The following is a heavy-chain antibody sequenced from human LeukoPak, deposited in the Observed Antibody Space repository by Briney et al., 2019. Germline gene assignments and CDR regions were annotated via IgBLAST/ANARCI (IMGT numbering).Heavy chain of an antibody. CDR2: IYYSGST. CDR3: ATTDYVWGSYRR. CDR1: GGSISSISYY. D-gene: IGHD3-16*02. V-gene: IGHV4-39*01. J-gene: IGHJ4*02. Sequence: SETLSLTCTVSGGSISSISYYWGWIRQPPGKGLEWIGSIYYSGSTYYNPSLKSRVTISVDTSKNQFSLKLSSVTAADTAVYYCATTDYVWGSYRRWGQGTLVTVSS.